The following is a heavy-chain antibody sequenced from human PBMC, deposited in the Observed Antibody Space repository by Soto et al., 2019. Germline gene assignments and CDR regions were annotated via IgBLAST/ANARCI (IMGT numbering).Heavy chain of an antibody. J-gene: IGHJ6*02. CDR3: ASPGRYYYYGMDV. V-gene: IGHV5-51*01. CDR1: GYSFTSYW. CDR2: IYPGDSDT. Sequence: PGESLKISCKGSGYSFTSYWIGWVRQMPGKGLEYMGIIYPGDSDTRYSPSFTGQVTISADKSISTAYLQWSSLKASDTAMYYCASPGRYYYYGMDVWGQGTTVTVSS.